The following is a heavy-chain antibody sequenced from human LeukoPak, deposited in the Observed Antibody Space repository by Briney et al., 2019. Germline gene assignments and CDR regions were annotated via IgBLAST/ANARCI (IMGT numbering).Heavy chain of an antibody. D-gene: IGHD6-13*01. CDR2: IYSGGST. Sequence: PGGSLRLSCAASGFTFSNYAMTWVRQAPGKGLECLSIIYSGGSTYYADSVKGRFTISRDNSKNTLFLQVNSLRAEDTAVYYCARVRYSSWPDAFDIWGQGTMVTVSS. J-gene: IGHJ3*02. CDR1: GFTFSNYA. CDR3: ARVRYSSWPDAFDI. V-gene: IGHV3-66*01.